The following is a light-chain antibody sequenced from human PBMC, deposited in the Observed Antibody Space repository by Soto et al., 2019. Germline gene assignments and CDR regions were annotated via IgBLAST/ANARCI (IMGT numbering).Light chain of an antibody. J-gene: IGLJ2*01. CDR1: TSDIGYSNY. CDR2: EVN. CDR3: TSHSSSATFI. V-gene: IGLV2-14*01. Sequence: QSALTQPASVSGSPGQSITISCTGTTSDIGYSNYVSWYQQHPGKTPKLMIYEVNNRPSGVSSRFSGSKSGSTASLTISGLQTEDEADYYCTSHSSSATFIFGGGTKLTVL.